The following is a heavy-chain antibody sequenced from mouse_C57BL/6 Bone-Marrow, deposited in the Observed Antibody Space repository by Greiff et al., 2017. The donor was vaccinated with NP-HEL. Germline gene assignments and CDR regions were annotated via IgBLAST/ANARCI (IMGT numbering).Heavy chain of an antibody. Sequence: VQLQQSGAELVRPGASVKLSCTASGFNINDYYMHWVKQRPEQGLEWIGRIDPEDGDTEYAPKFQGKATLTADTSSNTAYLQLSSLTSEDTAVYYCTSCSYYGNSYAMADGGRGTSVTVTS. CDR2: IDPEDGDT. D-gene: IGHD2-1*01. CDR3: TSCSYYGNSYAMAD. V-gene: IGHV14-1*01. CDR1: GFNINDYY. J-gene: IGHJ4*01.